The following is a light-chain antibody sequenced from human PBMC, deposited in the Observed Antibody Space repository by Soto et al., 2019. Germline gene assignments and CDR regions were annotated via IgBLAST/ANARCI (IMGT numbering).Light chain of an antibody. V-gene: IGKV3-11*01. CDR3: QQRSNWPPFP. J-gene: IGKJ5*01. CDR2: DAS. Sequence: ILITHSPCTLSVSPGERCTLSCVSSQSVSSNLAWYQHKPGQAPRLLIYDASNRATDIPARFSGSGSGTDFTLTISSLEPEDFAVYYCQQRSNWPPFPFGQVTRPEIK. CDR1: QSVSSN.